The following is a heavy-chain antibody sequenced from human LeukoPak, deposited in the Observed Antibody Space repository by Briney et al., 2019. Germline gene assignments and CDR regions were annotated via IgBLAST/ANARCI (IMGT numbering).Heavy chain of an antibody. CDR2: INHSGST. D-gene: IGHD2-2*01. Sequence: SETLSLTCAVYGGPFSGYYWSWIRQPPGKGLEWIGEINHSGSTNYNPSLKSRVTISVDTSENQFSLKLSSVTAADTAVYYCARWPEYQLLFAFDYWGQGTLVTVSS. V-gene: IGHV4-34*01. J-gene: IGHJ4*02. CDR1: GGPFSGYY. CDR3: ARWPEYQLLFAFDY.